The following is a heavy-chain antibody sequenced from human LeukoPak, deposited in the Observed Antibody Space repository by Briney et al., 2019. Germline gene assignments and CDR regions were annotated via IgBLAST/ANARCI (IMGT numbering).Heavy chain of an antibody. V-gene: IGHV3-30*02. J-gene: IGHJ1*01. CDR3: AKDPAYSSSWYSGFAEYFQH. Sequence: GGSLRLSCAASGFTFSSYGMHWVRQAPGEGLEWVAYIYSDAINTNYADSVKGRFTVSRDNSKNTLYLQMNSLRAEDTAVYYCAKDPAYSSSWYSGFAEYFQHWGQGTLVTVSS. CDR2: IYSDAINT. D-gene: IGHD6-13*01. CDR1: GFTFSSYG.